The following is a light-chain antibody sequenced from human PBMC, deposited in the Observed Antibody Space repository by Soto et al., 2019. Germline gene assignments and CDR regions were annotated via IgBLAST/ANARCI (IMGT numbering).Light chain of an antibody. CDR3: QQYGSSPMT. V-gene: IGKV3-20*01. CDR1: QSVGNN. CDR2: GAS. Sequence: VMTQSPATRSVYPGERASLSCGASQSVGNNLAWYRQKPGQAPRLLIYGASSRATGIPDRFSGSGSGTDFTLTISRLEPEDFAVYYCQQYGSSPMTFGQGTRLEIK. J-gene: IGKJ5*01.